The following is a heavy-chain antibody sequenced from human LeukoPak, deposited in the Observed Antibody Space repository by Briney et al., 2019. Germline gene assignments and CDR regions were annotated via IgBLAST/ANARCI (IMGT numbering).Heavy chain of an antibody. CDR2: IIPILGIA. J-gene: IGHJ4*02. CDR3: ARRAAEWELLDY. V-gene: IGHV1-69*04. CDR1: GGTFSSYA. D-gene: IGHD1-26*01. Sequence: GASVKVSCKASGGTFSSYAISWVRQAPGQGLEWMGRIIPILGIANYAQKFQGRVTITADKSTSTAYMELSSLRSEDTAVYYCARRAAEWELLDYWGQGTLVTVSS.